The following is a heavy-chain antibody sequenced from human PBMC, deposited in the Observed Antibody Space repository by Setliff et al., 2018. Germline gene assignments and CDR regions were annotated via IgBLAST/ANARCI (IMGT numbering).Heavy chain of an antibody. D-gene: IGHD1-1*01. CDR2: LIPMFGTP. CDR1: GDSFSNYA. V-gene: IGHV1-69*05. J-gene: IGHJ3*02. CDR3: ARELAINGFDI. Sequence: ASVKVSCKASGDSFSNYAISWVRQAPGQGLEWMGGLIPMFGTPGYAQKFQDRVTITTDESTSTAYMELNSLTSEDTAVYYCARELAINGFDIWGQGTMVTVSS.